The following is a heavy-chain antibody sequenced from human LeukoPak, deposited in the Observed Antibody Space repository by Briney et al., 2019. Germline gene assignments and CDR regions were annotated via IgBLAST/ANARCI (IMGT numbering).Heavy chain of an antibody. D-gene: IGHD3-10*01. CDR3: ARDPGAAPSYYFDY. J-gene: IGHJ4*02. Sequence: GGSLRLSCAASGFTFSSYGMHWVRRAPGKGLEWVAVIWYDGSNKYYADSVKGRFTISGDNSKNTLYLQMNSLRAEDTAVYYCARDPGAAPSYYFDYWGQGTLVTVSS. CDR1: GFTFSSYG. V-gene: IGHV3-33*01. CDR2: IWYDGSNK.